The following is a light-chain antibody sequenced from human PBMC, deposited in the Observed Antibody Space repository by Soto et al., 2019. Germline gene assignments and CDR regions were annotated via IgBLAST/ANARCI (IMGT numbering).Light chain of an antibody. CDR3: SSYTTSNTPLYV. CDR1: SSDVGGYNY. Sequence: QSVLTQSPSASGSPGQSVTISCIGTSSDVGGYNYVSWYQHHPGKAPKLIIYEVTKRPSGVPDRFSGSRSGTTASLTVSGLQAEDEANYYCSSYTTSNTPLYVFGTGTKVTVL. V-gene: IGLV2-8*01. J-gene: IGLJ1*01. CDR2: EVT.